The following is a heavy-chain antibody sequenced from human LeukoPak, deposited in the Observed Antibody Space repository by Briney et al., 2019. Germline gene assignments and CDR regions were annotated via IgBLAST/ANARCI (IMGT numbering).Heavy chain of an antibody. Sequence: GGSLRLSCAASEFPFSSYWMHWVRQVPGKGLLWVSRVISDGSATIYADSVRGRFTISRDNAKNTLYLQMSGLRVEDTAVYHCASDSPYYGMDVWGQGTTVTVSS. J-gene: IGHJ6*02. V-gene: IGHV3-74*01. CDR3: ASDSPYYGMDV. CDR2: VISDGSAT. CDR1: EFPFSSYW.